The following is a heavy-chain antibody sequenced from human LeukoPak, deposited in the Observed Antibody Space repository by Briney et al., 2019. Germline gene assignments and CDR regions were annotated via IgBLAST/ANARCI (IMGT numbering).Heavy chain of an antibody. CDR1: GGSIRSYY. V-gene: IGHV4-59*08. Sequence: SETLSLTCTVSGGSIRSYYWSWIRQPPGKGLEWIGYIYYTGGTYYSPSLKSRVTISVDTSKNQFSLKLSSVTAADTAVYYCARQSLSADTAMAYWGQGTLVTVSS. D-gene: IGHD5-18*01. CDR3: ARQSLSADTAMAY. CDR2: IYYTGGT. J-gene: IGHJ4*02.